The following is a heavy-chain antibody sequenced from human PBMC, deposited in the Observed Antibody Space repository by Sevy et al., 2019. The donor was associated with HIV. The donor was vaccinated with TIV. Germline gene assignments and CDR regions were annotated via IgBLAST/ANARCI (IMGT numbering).Heavy chain of an antibody. Sequence: GSLRLSCAASGFTFSDYYMNWIRQAPGKGLEWVSYISNSGSIIYYADSVKGRITISRDNAKNSLYLQMNSLRAEDTAVYYCARGTFLSSSDYWGQGTLVTVSS. D-gene: IGHD6-6*01. CDR3: ARGTFLSSSDY. J-gene: IGHJ4*02. CDR2: ISNSGSII. CDR1: GFTFSDYY. V-gene: IGHV3-11*01.